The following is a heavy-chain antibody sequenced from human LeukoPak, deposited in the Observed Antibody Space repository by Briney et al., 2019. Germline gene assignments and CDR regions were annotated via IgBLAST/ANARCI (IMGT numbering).Heavy chain of an antibody. J-gene: IGHJ4*02. CDR2: ISNDGGYI. CDR1: GFIFSSWW. D-gene: IGHD3-9*01. CDR3: ATFGIDWSLSY. V-gene: IGHV3-74*01. Sequence: GGSLRLSCAASGFIFSSWWMLWFRQSPGKGPESVSHISNDGGYIVYADSVRGRSTISRDNARNTLYLQMNSLRPDDTGVYYCATFGIDWSLSYWGQGALVTVSS.